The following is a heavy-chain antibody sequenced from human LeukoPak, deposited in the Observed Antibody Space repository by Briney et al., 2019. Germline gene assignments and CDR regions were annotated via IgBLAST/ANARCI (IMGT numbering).Heavy chain of an antibody. CDR2: IIPIFGTA. D-gene: IGHD2-15*01. Sequence: ASVKVSCKASGGTFSSYAISWVRQAPGQGLEWMGGIIPIFGTANYAQKFQGRVTIAADESTSTAYMELSSLRSEDTAVYYCASLYCSGGSCYFDYWGQGTLVTVSS. CDR3: ASLYCSGGSCYFDY. CDR1: GGTFSSYA. J-gene: IGHJ4*02. V-gene: IGHV1-69*13.